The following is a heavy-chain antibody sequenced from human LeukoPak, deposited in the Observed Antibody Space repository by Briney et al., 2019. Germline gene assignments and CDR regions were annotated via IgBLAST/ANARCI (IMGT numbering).Heavy chain of an antibody. CDR2: ISFDGTIK. V-gene: IGHV3-30-3*01. CDR1: GFILSPYS. Sequence: GGSLRLSCAASGFILSPYSMHWVRQAPGKGLEWVAVISFDGTIKYYGDSVNGRFTISRDNAKNTLYLQMNSLRGGDTAVYYCARDMLFGESVYNWLDPWGQGTLVTVSS. CDR3: ARDMLFGESVYNWLDP. D-gene: IGHD3/OR15-3a*01. J-gene: IGHJ5*02.